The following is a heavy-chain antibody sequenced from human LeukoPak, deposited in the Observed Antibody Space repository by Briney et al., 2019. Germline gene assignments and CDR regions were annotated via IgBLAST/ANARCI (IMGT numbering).Heavy chain of an antibody. J-gene: IGHJ3*02. CDR3: ARGDYYDSSGEVRPGDAFDI. D-gene: IGHD3-22*01. CDR2: IIPIFGTA. CDR1: GGTFSSYA. V-gene: IGHV1-69*05. Sequence: ASVKVSCKASGGTFSSYAISWVRQAPGQGLEWMGGIIPIFGTANYAQKSQGRVTITTDESTSTAYMELGSLRSEDTAVYYCARGDYYDSSGEVRPGDAFDIWGQGTMVTVSS.